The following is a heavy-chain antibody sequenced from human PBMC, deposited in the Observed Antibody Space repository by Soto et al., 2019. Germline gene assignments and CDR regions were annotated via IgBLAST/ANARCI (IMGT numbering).Heavy chain of an antibody. J-gene: IGHJ4*02. CDR3: TRTGGDCTKGVCYDC. Sequence: QVQLVQSGAEVKKPGASVKLSCKASGYTFIDYCLSWVRQAPGQGPEWMAWISHYNFNTHYAQNVQGRVTVTADTSTSTAYMELRSLRSDDTAVYFCTRTGGDCTKGVCYDCWGQGTLITVSS. D-gene: IGHD2-8*01. CDR1: GYTFIDYC. V-gene: IGHV1-18*01. CDR2: ISHYNFNT.